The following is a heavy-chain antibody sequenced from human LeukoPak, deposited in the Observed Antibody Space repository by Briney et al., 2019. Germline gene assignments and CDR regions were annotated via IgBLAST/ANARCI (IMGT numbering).Heavy chain of an antibody. J-gene: IGHJ5*02. D-gene: IGHD3-10*01. CDR1: GFTFSSYA. Sequence: GGSLRLSCAASGFTFSSYAMSWVRQAPGKGLEWVSAISGSGGSTYYADSVKGRFTISRDNSKNTLYLQMNSLRAEDTALYYCAKDVMQFGSLTYYNRYFDPWGQGTLVTVSS. CDR3: AKDVMQFGSLTYYNRYFDP. CDR2: ISGSGGST. V-gene: IGHV3-23*01.